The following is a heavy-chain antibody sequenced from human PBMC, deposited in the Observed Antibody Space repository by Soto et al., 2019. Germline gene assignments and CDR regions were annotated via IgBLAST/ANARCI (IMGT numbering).Heavy chain of an antibody. V-gene: IGHV3-7*01. CDR2: INQDGSES. Sequence: EVQLVESGGGLVQPGGSLRLSCVVSGLTFRSYWMCWVRQAPGKGLEWVANINQDGSESYYVDSVKGRFTISRDNAKNSLYLQMTSLRAEDTAVYYCARLARECSSPGCANWGQGTLVTVSS. CDR3: ARLARECSSPGCAN. J-gene: IGHJ4*02. CDR1: GLTFRSYW. D-gene: IGHD2-2*01.